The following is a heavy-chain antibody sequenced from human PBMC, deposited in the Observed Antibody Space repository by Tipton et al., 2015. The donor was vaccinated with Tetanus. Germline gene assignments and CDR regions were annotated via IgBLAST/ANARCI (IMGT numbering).Heavy chain of an antibody. CDR1: RGSFSGYY. D-gene: IGHD2-8*01. J-gene: IGHJ4*02. CDR2: INHSGST. V-gene: IGHV4-34*01. CDR3: ARRVHPLYVPFGS. Sequence: TLSLTCAVYRGSFSGYYWSWIRQPPGKGLEWIGEINHSGSTNYNPSLKSRVTISVDTSKNQFSLKLSSVTAADTAVYYCARRVHPLYVPFGSWGQGTLVTVSS.